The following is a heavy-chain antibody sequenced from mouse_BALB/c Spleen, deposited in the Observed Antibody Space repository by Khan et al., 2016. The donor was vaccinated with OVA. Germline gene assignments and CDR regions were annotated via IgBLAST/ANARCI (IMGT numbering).Heavy chain of an antibody. CDR1: GYTFTGYV. J-gene: IGHJ4*01. CDR3: ARRRYYGMDY. V-gene: IGHV1S136*01. Sequence: VQLQQSGPELVKPGASVKMSCKASGYTFTGYVIHWVKQKPGQGHEWIGYINPYNDGIKYSEKFKGKATLTSDKSSSTAYMELSSLTSEDSAGYYCARRRYYGMDYWGQGTSVTVSS. CDR2: INPYNDGI.